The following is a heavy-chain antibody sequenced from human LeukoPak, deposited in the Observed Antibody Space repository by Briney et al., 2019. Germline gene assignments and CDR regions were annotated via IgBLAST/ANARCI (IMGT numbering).Heavy chain of an antibody. J-gene: IGHJ5*02. V-gene: IGHV4-59*01. Sequence: SETLSLTCTVSGGSIRTYYWNWIRQPPGKGLEWIGYMYYSGSTNYNPSLKSRVTISVDMSKNQFSLKLSSVTAADTAVYYCARDLATGYIDQWGQGTLITVSS. CDR3: ARDLATGYIDQ. CDR2: MYYSGST. CDR1: GGSIRTYY. D-gene: IGHD3-9*01.